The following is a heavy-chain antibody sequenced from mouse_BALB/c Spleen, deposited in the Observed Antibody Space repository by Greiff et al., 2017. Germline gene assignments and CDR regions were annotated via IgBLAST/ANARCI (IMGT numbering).Heavy chain of an antibody. D-gene: IGHD2-3*01. CDR2: ISSGGST. V-gene: IGHV5-6-5*01. CDR3: ARAIYDGYSYYAMDY. Sequence: EVKVEESGGDLVKPGGSLKLSCAASGFTFSSYGMSWVRQTPDKRLEWVATISSGGSTYYPDSVKGRFTISRDNARNILYLQMSSLRSEDTAMYYCARAIYDGYSYYAMDYWGQGTSVTVSS. CDR1: GFTFSSYG. J-gene: IGHJ4*01.